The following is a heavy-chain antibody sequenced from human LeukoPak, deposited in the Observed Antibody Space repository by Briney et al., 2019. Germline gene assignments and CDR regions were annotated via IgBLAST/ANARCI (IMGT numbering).Heavy chain of an antibody. CDR2: ISSSSSYI. CDR1: GFTFSSYS. D-gene: IGHD3-10*01. J-gene: IGHJ4*02. V-gene: IGHV3-21*01. CDR3: ARHLGNMVRGVNFYY. Sequence: GGSLRLSCAASGFTFSSYSMNWVRQAPGKGLEWVSSISSSSSYIYYADSVKGRFTISRDYAKNSLYLQMNSLRAEDTAVYYCARHLGNMVRGVNFYYWGQGTLVSFSS.